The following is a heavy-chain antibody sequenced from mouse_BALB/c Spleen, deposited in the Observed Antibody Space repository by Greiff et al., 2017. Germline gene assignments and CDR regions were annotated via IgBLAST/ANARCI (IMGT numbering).Heavy chain of an antibody. D-gene: IGHD2-3*01. CDR1: GYTFTSYW. CDR3: TKGLGDGYYGAMDY. Sequence: QVQLQQPGAELVRPGASVKLSCKASGYTFTSYWINWVKQRPGQGLEWIGNIYPSDSYTNYNQKFKDQATLTVDKSSSTAYMQLSSPTSEDSAVYYCTKGLGDGYYGAMDYWGQGTSVTVSA. J-gene: IGHJ4*01. CDR2: IYPSDSYT. V-gene: IGHV1-69*02.